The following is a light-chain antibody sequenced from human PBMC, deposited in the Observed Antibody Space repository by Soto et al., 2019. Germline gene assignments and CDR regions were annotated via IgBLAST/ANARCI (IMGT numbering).Light chain of an antibody. CDR2: YDN. CDR3: AAWDDSLNGRV. CDR1: NSNIGSST. Sequence: QPVLTQPPSASGTPGQRVTISCSGSNSNIGSSTVNWYQQLPGTAPKLLIYYDNLRPSGVPDRISGSKSGTSASLAISGLQSDDEADYYCAAWDDSLNGRVFGTGTKLTVL. J-gene: IGLJ1*01. V-gene: IGLV1-44*01.